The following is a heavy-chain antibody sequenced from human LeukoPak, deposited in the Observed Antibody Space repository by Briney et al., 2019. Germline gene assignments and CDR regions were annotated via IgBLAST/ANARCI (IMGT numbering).Heavy chain of an antibody. CDR3: ARDAPYLGGNTLFHY. D-gene: IGHD4-23*01. CDR1: GFTFSNYN. J-gene: IGHJ4*02. CDR2: ISSSGDTI. Sequence: GGSLRLSCTASGFTFSNYNMNWVRQAPEKGLEWVSYISSSGDTIYYADSMKGRFTISRDNAKNSLFLQMSSLRADDTAVYYCARDAPYLGGNTLFHYWGQGTLVTVSS. V-gene: IGHV3-48*03.